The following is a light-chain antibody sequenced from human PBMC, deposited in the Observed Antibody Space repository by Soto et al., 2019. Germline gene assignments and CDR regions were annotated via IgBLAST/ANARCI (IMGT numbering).Light chain of an antibody. CDR3: ASWDDRLSGPI. CDR2: NID. V-gene: IGLV1-44*01. J-gene: IGLJ2*01. Sequence: QSVMTQPPSASGTPGQRVTISCSGSSSNIGSNSVNWYQQLPGTAPKPLIYNIDQRPSGVPDRFLGSKSGSSASLAISGLQSEDEADYYCASWDDRLSGPIFGGGTKLTVL. CDR1: SSNIGSNS.